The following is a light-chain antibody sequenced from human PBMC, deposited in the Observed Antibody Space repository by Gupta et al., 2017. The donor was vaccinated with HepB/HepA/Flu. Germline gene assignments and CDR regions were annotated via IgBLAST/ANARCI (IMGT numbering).Light chain of an antibody. CDR2: DNN. V-gene: IGLV1-40*01. CDR1: HPNLGANYD. Sequence: QSGLTPPPSVSGAPGPRVPISSTWSHPNLGANYDVHGYQQLPKPAPKLIIYDNNRRPSGVPDRFSGSTSGTAASMAITGLQTEDAADYYCQSLDTSRSAVVFGGGTKLTVL. J-gene: IGLJ2*01. CDR3: QSLDTSRSAVV.